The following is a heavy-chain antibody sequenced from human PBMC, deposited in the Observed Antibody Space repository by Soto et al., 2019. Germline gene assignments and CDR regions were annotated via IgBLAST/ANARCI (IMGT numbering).Heavy chain of an antibody. D-gene: IGHD1-26*01. J-gene: IGHJ6*02. Sequence: QVQLVESGGGVVQPGTSLRLSCAASGFTFKTHAMHWVRQAPGKGLEWMAVIAYVGNEKFYADSVKGRFTISRDNSKNALYLQINTLRNEDTAVYYCGKDVGDYVPYYYGVDVWGQGTTVTVSS. V-gene: IGHV3-30*18. CDR1: GFTFKTHA. CDR3: GKDVGDYVPYYYGVDV. CDR2: IAYVGNEK.